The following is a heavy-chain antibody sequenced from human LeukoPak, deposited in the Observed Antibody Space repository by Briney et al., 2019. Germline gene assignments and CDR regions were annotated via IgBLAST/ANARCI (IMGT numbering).Heavy chain of an antibody. V-gene: IGHV3-21*01. D-gene: IGHD4-11*01. CDR3: ARGSYDYNNWFDP. J-gene: IGHJ5*02. CDR2: ISSSSSYI. Sequence: GGSLRLSCAASGFTFSSYSMNWVRQAPGKGLEWVSSISSSSSYIYYADSVKGRFTISRDNAKNSLYLQMNSLRAEDTAVYYCARGSYDYNNWFDPWGQGTLVTVSS. CDR1: GFTFSSYS.